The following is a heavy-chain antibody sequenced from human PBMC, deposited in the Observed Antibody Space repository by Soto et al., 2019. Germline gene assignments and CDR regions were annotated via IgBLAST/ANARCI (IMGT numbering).Heavy chain of an antibody. CDR3: ARPYCGGDCYPLSYYYYGMDV. Sequence: QVQLVESGGGVVQPGRSLRLSCAASGFTFSSYGMHWVRQAPGKGLEWVAVISYDGSNKYYADSVKGRFTISRDNSKNTLYLQMNSLRDADTAVYYCARPYCGGDCYPLSYYYYGMDVWGQGTTVTVSS. CDR2: ISYDGSNK. CDR1: GFTFSSYG. V-gene: IGHV3-30*03. D-gene: IGHD2-21*02. J-gene: IGHJ6*02.